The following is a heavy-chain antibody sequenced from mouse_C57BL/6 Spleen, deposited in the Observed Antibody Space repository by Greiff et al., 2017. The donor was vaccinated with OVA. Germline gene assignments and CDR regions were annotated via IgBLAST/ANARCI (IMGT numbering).Heavy chain of an antibody. D-gene: IGHD4-1*02. Sequence: QVQLQQPGAELAKPGASVKVSCKASGYTFTSYWMHWVKQRPGQGLEWIGRIHPSDGDTNYNQKFKGKATLTVDKSSSTDYMQLSSLTSEDSAVYYGAPQLWPVADWGQGTPVTVSA. V-gene: IGHV1-74*01. CDR2: IHPSDGDT. J-gene: IGHJ3*01. CDR3: APQLWPVAD. CDR1: GYTFTSYW.